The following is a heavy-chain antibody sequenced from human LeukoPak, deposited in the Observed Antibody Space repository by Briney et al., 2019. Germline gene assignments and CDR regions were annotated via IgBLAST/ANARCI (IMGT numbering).Heavy chain of an antibody. V-gene: IGHV3-64*01. CDR3: ARGNSNYFHYYYTDV. D-gene: IGHD4-11*01. CDR2: INSDGDST. Sequence: GGSLRLSCAASGFTFSRYDMHWVRQAPGKGLEYVSTINSDGDSTYYANSVKGRFTMSRDNSKNTLYLQMGSLRPEDMAVYYCARGNSNYFHYYYTDVWGKGTTVTISS. J-gene: IGHJ6*03. CDR1: GFTFSRYD.